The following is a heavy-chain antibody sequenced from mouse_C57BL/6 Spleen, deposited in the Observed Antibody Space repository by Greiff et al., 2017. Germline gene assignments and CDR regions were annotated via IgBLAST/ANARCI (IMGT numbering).Heavy chain of an antibody. CDR2: IDPEAGAT. V-gene: IGHV14-1*01. CDR1: GFNIKDYY. CDR3: TTREYYGSSPYFDY. J-gene: IGHJ2*01. D-gene: IGHD1-1*01. Sequence: DVKLQESGAELVRPGASVKLSCTASGFNIKDYYMHWVKQRPEPGLEWIGRIDPEAGATEYAPQFQGKATMTADTSSNTAYLPLSSLTSEDTAVYYCTTREYYGSSPYFDYWGQGTTLTVSS.